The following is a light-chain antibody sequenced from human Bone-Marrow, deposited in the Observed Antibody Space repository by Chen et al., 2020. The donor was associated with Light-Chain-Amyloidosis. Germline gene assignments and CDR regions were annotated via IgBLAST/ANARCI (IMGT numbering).Light chain of an antibody. Sequence: QSALTQPASVSGSPGQSITISCTGTSSDVGGYNYVSWYQQHPGKAPKLMIYDVSNRPSGVSNRFSGSTSGNTASLTISGLQAEDEADYYCCSTAGRPTLVFGGGTTLTVL. J-gene: IGLJ2*01. V-gene: IGLV2-14*01. CDR3: CSTAGRPTLV. CDR2: DVS. CDR1: SSDVGGYNY.